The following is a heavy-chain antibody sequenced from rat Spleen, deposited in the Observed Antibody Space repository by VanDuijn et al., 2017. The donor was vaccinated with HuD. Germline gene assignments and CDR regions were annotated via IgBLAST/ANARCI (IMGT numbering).Heavy chain of an antibody. J-gene: IGHJ2*01. CDR1: GFTFSDYY. CDR3: ARLGYNPFDS. CDR2: ISTGGDTT. Sequence: EVRLVESGGGLVQPGRSLKLSCAASGFTFSDYYMAWVRQAPTKGLEWVASISTGGDTTHYRHSVKSRFTIPRDNVKNTQYLQMDSLRSEDTATYYCARLGYNPFDSWVHGVMVTVSS. V-gene: IGHV5S13*01. D-gene: IGHD1-5*01.